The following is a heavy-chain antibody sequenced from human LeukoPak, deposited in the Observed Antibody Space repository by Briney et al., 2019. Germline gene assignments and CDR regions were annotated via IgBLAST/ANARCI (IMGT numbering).Heavy chain of an antibody. D-gene: IGHD2-2*01. V-gene: IGHV4-30-4*08. J-gene: IGHJ5*02. Sequence: PSQTLSLTCTVSGGSISSGDYYWSWIRQPPGKGLEWIGYIYYGGSTYYNPSLKSRVTISVDTSKNQFSLKLSSVTAADTAVYYCAREGTGYCSSTSYCYWFDPWGQGTLVTVSS. CDR3: AREGTGYCSSTSYCYWFDP. CDR2: IYYGGST. CDR1: GGSISSGDYY.